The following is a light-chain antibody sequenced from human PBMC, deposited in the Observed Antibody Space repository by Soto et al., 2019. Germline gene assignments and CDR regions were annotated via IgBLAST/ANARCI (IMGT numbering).Light chain of an antibody. V-gene: IGLV2-23*01. Sequence: QSALTQPASVSGSPGQSITISCTGTSSDVGNYDLVSWYQQHPGKAPKLMIYDGSKRPSGISNRFSGSKSGNTASLTISGLQAEDEADYYCCSYAGLPVIFGGGTKLTVL. CDR1: SSDVGNYDL. J-gene: IGLJ2*01. CDR2: DGS. CDR3: CSYAGLPVI.